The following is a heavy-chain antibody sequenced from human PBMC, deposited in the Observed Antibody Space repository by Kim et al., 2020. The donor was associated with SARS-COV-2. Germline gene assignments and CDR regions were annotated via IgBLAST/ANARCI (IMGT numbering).Heavy chain of an antibody. D-gene: IGHD3-16*01. CDR3: AKVRDDWVYYYYGMDV. J-gene: IGHJ6*02. V-gene: IGHV3-33*06. Sequence: GGSLRLSCAASGFTFSSYGMHWVRQAPGKGLEWVAVIWYDGSNKYYADSVKGRFTISRDNSKNTLYLQMNSLRAEDTAVYYCAKVRDDWVYYYYGMDVWGQGTTVTVSS. CDR2: IWYDGSNK. CDR1: GFTFSSYG.